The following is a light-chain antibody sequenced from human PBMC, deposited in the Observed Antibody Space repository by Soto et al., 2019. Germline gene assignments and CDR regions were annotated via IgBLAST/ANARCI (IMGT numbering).Light chain of an antibody. Sequence: QSALTQPASVSGSPGQSITISCTGTSSDVGSYNLVSWYQQHPGKAPKLMIYEGSKRPSGVSNRFSGSKSGNTASLTISGLQAEDEADYYCCSYAGRSILYVFGTGTKVTVL. CDR3: CSYAGRSILYV. J-gene: IGLJ1*01. CDR2: EGS. V-gene: IGLV2-23*01. CDR1: SSDVGSYNL.